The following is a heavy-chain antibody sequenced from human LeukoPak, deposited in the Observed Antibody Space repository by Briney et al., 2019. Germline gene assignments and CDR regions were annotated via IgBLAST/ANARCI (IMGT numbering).Heavy chain of an antibody. D-gene: IGHD2-2*01. CDR2: ISAYNGNT. CDR3: ARDKAQYQLLFMEYNWFDP. V-gene: IGHV1-18*04. Sequence: GASVKVSCKASVYTCTSYGISWVRQAPGQGLEWMGWISAYNGNTNYAQKLQGRVTMTTDTSTSTAYMELRSLRSDDTAVYYCARDKAQYQLLFMEYNWFDPWGQGTLVTVSS. J-gene: IGHJ5*02. CDR1: VYTCTSYG.